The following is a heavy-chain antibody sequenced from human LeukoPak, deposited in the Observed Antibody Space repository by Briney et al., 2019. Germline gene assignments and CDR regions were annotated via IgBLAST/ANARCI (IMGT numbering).Heavy chain of an antibody. Sequence: SQTLSLTCAISGDSVSSNSVTWNWIRQSPSRGLDWLGRTYYRSTWYNDYAVSVRGRITVNPDTSKNQFSLHLNSVTPEDTAVYYCARGLTQYDCFDPWGQGILVTVSS. CDR1: GDSVSSNSVT. V-gene: IGHV6-1*01. J-gene: IGHJ5*02. CDR3: ARGLTQYDCFDP. D-gene: IGHD2-2*01. CDR2: TYYRSTWYN.